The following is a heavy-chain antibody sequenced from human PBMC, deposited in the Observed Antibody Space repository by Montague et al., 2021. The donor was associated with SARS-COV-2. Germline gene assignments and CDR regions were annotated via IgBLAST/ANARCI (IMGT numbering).Heavy chain of an antibody. D-gene: IGHD3-9*01. J-gene: IGHJ5*02. CDR1: GFTFGDYA. CDR3: TRDTYYDILTGFDP. V-gene: IGHV3-49*04. CDR2: IRSKANGGTT. Sequence: SLRLSCAASGFTFGDYAMSWVRQAPGKGLEWVGFIRSKANGGTTAYAASVKFRFTISRDDSKSIAHLQMNSLKTEDTDVYYCTRDTYYDILTGFDPWGQGTLVTVSS.